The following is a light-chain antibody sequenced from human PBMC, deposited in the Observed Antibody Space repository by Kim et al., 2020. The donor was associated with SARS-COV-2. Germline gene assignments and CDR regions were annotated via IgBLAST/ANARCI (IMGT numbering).Light chain of an antibody. V-gene: IGKV3-15*01. CDR1: QSVSSN. Sequence: EIVMTQSPDTLSVSPGERATLSCRASQSVSSNLAWYQQKPGQAPRLLIYSASTRATDIPARFSGSGSGTEFTLTISSLQPEDFAVYYCQQYNDWPPWTFGQGTKVEIK. CDR3: QQYNDWPPWT. J-gene: IGKJ1*01. CDR2: SAS.